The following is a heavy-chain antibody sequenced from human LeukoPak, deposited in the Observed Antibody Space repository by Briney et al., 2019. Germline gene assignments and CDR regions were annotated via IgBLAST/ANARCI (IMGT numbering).Heavy chain of an antibody. V-gene: IGHV5-51*01. CDR1: GYNFATYW. CDR2: IYPGNSHT. D-gene: IGHD6-13*01. Sequence: GESLKISCQGSGYNFATYWIVWVRQMPGKGLEWMGIIYPGNSHTRYSPSFHGQVTISADTSVSTAYLHWSSLQSSDTAMYCCAKSHATWYGDTWGQGTLVSVSS. CDR3: AKSHATWYGDT. J-gene: IGHJ4*02.